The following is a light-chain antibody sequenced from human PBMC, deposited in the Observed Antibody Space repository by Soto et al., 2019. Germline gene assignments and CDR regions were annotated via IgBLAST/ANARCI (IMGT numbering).Light chain of an antibody. J-gene: IGLJ2*01. V-gene: IGLV1-44*01. Sequence: QPVLTQPPSASGTPGQRFTISCSGSSSNIGSNTVNWYQQVPGTAPKLLIYSNNQRPSGVPDRFSGSKSGTSASLAISGLQSEDEADYSCAAWDDSLNGPVFGGGTKLTVL. CDR3: AAWDDSLNGPV. CDR1: SSNIGSNT. CDR2: SNN.